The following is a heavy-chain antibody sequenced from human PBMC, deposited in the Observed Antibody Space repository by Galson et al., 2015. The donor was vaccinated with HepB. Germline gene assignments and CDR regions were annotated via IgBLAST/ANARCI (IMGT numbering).Heavy chain of an antibody. J-gene: IGHJ4*02. CDR3: ARVPIEAIFGVVNPLPPDY. CDR1: GGSISSYY. V-gene: IGHV4-59*01. D-gene: IGHD3-3*01. Sequence: SETLSLTCTVSGGSISSYYWSWIRQPPGKGLEWIGYIYYSGSTNYNPSLKSRVTISVDTSKNQFSLKLSSVTAADTAVYYCARVPIEAIFGVVNPLPPDYWGQGTLVTVSS. CDR2: IYYSGST.